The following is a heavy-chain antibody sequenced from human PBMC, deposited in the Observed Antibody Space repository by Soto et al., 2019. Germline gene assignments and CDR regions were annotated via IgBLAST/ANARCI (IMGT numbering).Heavy chain of an antibody. CDR3: ASHYDSSGYYYRGLDY. CDR1: GGTFSSYA. J-gene: IGHJ4*02. D-gene: IGHD3-22*01. V-gene: IGHV1-69*12. CDR2: IIPIFVTA. Sequence: QVQLVQSGAEVKKPGSSVKVSCKASGGTFSSYAISWVRQAPGQGLDWMGGIIPIFVTADYAQKFQGRVTITADESTSTGNMELSSLRSEDTAVYYCASHYDSSGYYYRGLDYWGQGTLVTVSS.